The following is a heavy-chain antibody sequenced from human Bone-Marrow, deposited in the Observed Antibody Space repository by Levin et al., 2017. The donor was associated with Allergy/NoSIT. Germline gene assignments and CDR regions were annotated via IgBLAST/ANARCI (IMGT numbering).Heavy chain of an antibody. Sequence: PGGSLRLSCAASGFTFSYYGMHWVRQAPGKGLEWVAVISFDGSSNNYADSVKGRFTISRDNSKNTLYLQMSSLRPADTAVYYCAKDIVGAATNYYGMDVWGQGTTVTVSS. CDR1: GFTFSYYG. CDR3: AKDIVGAATNYYGMDV. CDR2: ISFDGSSN. V-gene: IGHV3-30*18. D-gene: IGHD1-26*01. J-gene: IGHJ6*02.